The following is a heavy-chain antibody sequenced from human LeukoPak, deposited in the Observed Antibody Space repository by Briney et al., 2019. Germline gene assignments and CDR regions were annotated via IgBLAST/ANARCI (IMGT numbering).Heavy chain of an antibody. J-gene: IGHJ4*02. Sequence: PGGSLRLTCAASGLTFSSYWMTWVRQAPGKGLEWVATIKYDGGETYYVDSVRGRFSISRDNAKNSLYLQMNSLRAEDTAVYYCARDSTLSNYWGQGTLVTVSS. CDR3: ARDSTLSNY. CDR2: IKYDGGET. V-gene: IGHV3-7*04. CDR1: GLTFSSYW. D-gene: IGHD3-16*01.